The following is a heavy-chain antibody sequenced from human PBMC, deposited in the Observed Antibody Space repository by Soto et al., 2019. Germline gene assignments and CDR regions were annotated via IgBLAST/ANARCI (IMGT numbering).Heavy chain of an antibody. CDR1: GFTFSSYA. V-gene: IGHV3-30-3*01. D-gene: IGHD6-19*01. J-gene: IGHJ3*02. Sequence: GGSLRLSCAASGFTFSSYAMHWVRQAPGKGLEWVAVISYDGSNKYYADSVKGRFTISRDNSKNTLYLQMNSLRAEDTAVYYCARDFSSGWFDAFDIWGQGTMVTVSS. CDR3: ARDFSSGWFDAFDI. CDR2: ISYDGSNK.